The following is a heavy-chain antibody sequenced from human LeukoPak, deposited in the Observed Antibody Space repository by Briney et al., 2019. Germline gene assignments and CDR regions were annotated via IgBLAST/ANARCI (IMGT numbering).Heavy chain of an antibody. CDR3: TRVGNSGWYSSNY. V-gene: IGHV3-49*03. Sequence: PGGTLRLSCTASGFTFGEYSMSWIRQAPGKGLEWVGFNSSKPYGGTTEHAARVKGRFNISRDDSKSVDYLQMNSLKPEDTAVYYCTRVGNSGWYSSNYWGQGTLVTVSS. CDR1: GFTFGEYS. J-gene: IGHJ4*02. D-gene: IGHD6-19*01. CDR2: NSSKPYGGTT.